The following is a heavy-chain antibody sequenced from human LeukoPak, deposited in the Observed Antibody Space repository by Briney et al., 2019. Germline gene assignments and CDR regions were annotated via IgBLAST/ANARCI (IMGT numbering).Heavy chain of an antibody. V-gene: IGHV3-23*01. D-gene: IGHD3-16*02. J-gene: IGHJ6*02. Sequence: PGGSLRLSCAASGFTFSSHAMSWVRQAPGKGLEWVSAISGSGGSTYYADSVKGRFTISRDNSKNTLYLQMNSLRAEDTAVYYCAKDMPILKYVWGSYRPPYGMDVWGQGTTVTVSS. CDR1: GFTFSSHA. CDR2: ISGSGGST. CDR3: AKDMPILKYVWGSYRPPYGMDV.